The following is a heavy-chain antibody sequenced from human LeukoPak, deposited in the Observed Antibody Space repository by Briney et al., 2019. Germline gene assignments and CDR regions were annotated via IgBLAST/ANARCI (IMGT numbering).Heavy chain of an antibody. CDR1: GGSISSSSYY. D-gene: IGHD2-15*01. Sequence: PSETLSLTCTVSGGSISSSSYYWGWIRQPPGKGLEWIGSIYHSGSTNYNPSLKSRVTISVDKSKNQFSLKLSSVTAADTAVYYCARDELLTLFDYWGQGTLVTVSS. J-gene: IGHJ4*02. CDR2: IYHSGST. CDR3: ARDELLTLFDY. V-gene: IGHV4-39*07.